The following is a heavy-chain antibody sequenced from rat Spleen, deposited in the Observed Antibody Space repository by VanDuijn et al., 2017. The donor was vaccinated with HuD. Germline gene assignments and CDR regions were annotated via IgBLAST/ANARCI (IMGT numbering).Heavy chain of an antibody. V-gene: IGHV5S23*01. CDR2: ISTGGGNT. CDR3: ARYRHHYFDY. J-gene: IGHJ2*01. Sequence: EVQLVESGGGLVQPGRSLTLSCVVSGFTFSDYNMAWVRQAPEKGLEWVASISTGGGNTYYRDSVKGRFTISRDNAKNTLYLQMDSLRSEDTATYYCARYRHHYFDYWGQGVMVTVSS. CDR1: GFTFSDYN.